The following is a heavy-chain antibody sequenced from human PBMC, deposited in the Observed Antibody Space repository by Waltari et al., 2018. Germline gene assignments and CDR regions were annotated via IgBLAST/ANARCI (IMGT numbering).Heavy chain of an antibody. J-gene: IGHJ2*01. CDR1: GFTFGTYW. CDR2: IKQNGREK. V-gene: IGHV3-7*01. Sequence: EVQLVESGGGLVQPGGSLRLPCVGLGFTFGTYWMGWVRHSPGKGLEWVANIKQNGREKSYVDSVKGRFIISRDDAQNSLYLQLNSLRAEDTAVYYCARRRGGGYWYFDLWGRGTLVTVSS. D-gene: IGHD2-15*01. CDR3: ARRRGGGYWYFDL.